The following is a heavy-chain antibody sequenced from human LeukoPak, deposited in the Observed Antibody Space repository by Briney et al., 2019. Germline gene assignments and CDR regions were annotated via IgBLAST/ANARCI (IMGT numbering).Heavy chain of an antibody. Sequence: SETQSLPCAVYGGSFSGYYLSWIRQPPGKGLEWIGEIDHSGSTNYNPSLKSRVTISVDTSRNQFSLNLSSLTAADAALYYCAGGPGRVAAVPFDYWGQGTLVTVSS. CDR3: AGGPGRVAAVPFDY. J-gene: IGHJ4*02. CDR2: IDHSGST. D-gene: IGHD6-13*01. V-gene: IGHV4-34*01. CDR1: GGSFSGYY.